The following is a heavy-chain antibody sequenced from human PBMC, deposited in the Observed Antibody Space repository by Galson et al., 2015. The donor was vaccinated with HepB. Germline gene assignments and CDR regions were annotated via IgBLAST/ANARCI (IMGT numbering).Heavy chain of an antibody. V-gene: IGHV6-1*01. CDR2: TYYRSKWYN. Sequence: CAISGDSVSSTSAAWNWIRQSPSRGLEWLGRTYYRSKWYNDYAVSVKSRITINPDTSKNQFSLQLNSVTPEDTAVYYCARDREGEAVAGTVYYYYGMDVWGQGTTVTVSS. CDR3: ARDREGEAVAGTVYYYYGMDV. D-gene: IGHD6-19*01. CDR1: GDSVSSTSAA. J-gene: IGHJ6*02.